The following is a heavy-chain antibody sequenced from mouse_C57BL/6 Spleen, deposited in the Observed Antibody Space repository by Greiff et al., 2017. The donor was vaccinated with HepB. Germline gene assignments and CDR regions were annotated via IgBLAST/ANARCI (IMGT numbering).Heavy chain of an antibody. CDR3: ARNYDYDVRAMDY. CDR2: ISSGSSTI. V-gene: IGHV5-17*01. J-gene: IGHJ4*01. D-gene: IGHD2-4*01. CDR1: GFTFSDYG. Sequence: EVKLMESGGGLVKPGGSLKLSCAASGFTFSDYGMHWVRQAPEKGLEWVAYISSGSSTIYYADTVKGRFTISRDNAKNTLFLQMTSLRSEDTAMYYCARNYDYDVRAMDYWGQGTSVTVSS.